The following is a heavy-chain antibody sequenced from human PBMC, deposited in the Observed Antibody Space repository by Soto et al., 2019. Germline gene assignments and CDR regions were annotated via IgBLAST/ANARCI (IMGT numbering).Heavy chain of an antibody. V-gene: IGHV3-53*01. J-gene: IGHJ5*02. CDR3: ARDYGNAAAGFGWFDP. CDR2: IYSGGST. Sequence: GGSLRLSCAASGFTVSSNYMSWVRQAPGKGLEWVSVIYSGGSTYYADSVKGRFTISRDNSKNTLYLQMNSLRAEDTAVYYCARDYGNAAAGFGWFDPWGQGTLVTVSS. D-gene: IGHD6-13*01. CDR1: GFTVSSNY.